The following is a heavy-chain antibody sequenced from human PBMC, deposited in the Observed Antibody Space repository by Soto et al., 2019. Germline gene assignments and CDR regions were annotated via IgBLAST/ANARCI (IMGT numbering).Heavy chain of an antibody. CDR3: TRDASRDSSARGWFDP. Sequence: WGSLRVSCASSVFTFRIFTMNWVRQAPGKGLDWVSTISSNSAYIYYTDALSGRFTISRDNAKNSLHLQMNSLRAEDTAVYYCTRDASRDSSARGWFDPWGPGTMVTVSS. D-gene: IGHD6-13*01. J-gene: IGHJ5*02. CDR2: ISSNSAYI. V-gene: IGHV3-21*01. CDR1: VFTFRIFT.